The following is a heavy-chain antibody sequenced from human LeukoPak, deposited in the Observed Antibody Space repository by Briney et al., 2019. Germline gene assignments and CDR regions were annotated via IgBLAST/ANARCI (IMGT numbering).Heavy chain of an antibody. D-gene: IGHD2-2*01. CDR2: ISGSGGST. V-gene: IGHV3-23*01. CDR3: AKVGRLRVVPAEHFDY. CDR1: GFTFSSYG. J-gene: IGHJ4*02. Sequence: GGSLRLSCAASGFTFSSYGMSWVRQAPGKGLEWVSAISGSGGSTYYADSVKGRFTISRDNSKNTLYLQMNSLRAEDTAVYYCAKVGRLRVVPAEHFDYWGQGTLVTVSS.